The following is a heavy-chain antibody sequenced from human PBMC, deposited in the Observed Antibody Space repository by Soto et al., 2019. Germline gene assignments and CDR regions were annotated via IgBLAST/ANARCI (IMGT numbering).Heavy chain of an antibody. CDR2: ISVGDIT. J-gene: IGHJ4*02. Sequence: GGSLRLSCAASGFTFSSYAMTWVRQAPGKGLEWVSGISVGDITSYSDSVKGRFTISRDNSMKMLFLQMTSLRAEDTAVYYCAKDFDRSPYYFFADRGQGSPVTVSS. V-gene: IGHV3-23*01. CDR1: GFTFSSYA. CDR3: AKDFDRSPYYFFAD. D-gene: IGHD3-22*01.